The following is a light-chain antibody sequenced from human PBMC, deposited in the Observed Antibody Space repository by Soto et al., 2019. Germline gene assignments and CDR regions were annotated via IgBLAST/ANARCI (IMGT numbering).Light chain of an antibody. Sequence: QSVLTQPSSVSGSPGQSITISCTGTSSDVGSYNLVSWYQQHPGKVPKLMIYEGSERPSGVSNRFSGSTSGNTASLTISGLQAEDEADYYCCSYAGSSIWVFGGGTKVTVL. V-gene: IGLV2-23*01. CDR3: CSYAGSSIWV. J-gene: IGLJ3*02. CDR2: EGS. CDR1: SSDVGSYNL.